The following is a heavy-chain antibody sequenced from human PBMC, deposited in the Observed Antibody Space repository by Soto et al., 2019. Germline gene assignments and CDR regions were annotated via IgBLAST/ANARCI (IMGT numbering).Heavy chain of an antibody. CDR1: GYSFISYW. Sequence: GESLKISCKGSGYSFISYWIDWVRQMPGKGLEWMGRIDPSDSYTNYSPSFQGHVTISADKSISTAYLQWSSLKASDTAMYYCARTSMQSRGYSYGHGGMDVWGQGTTVTVSS. CDR2: IDPSDSYT. V-gene: IGHV5-10-1*01. CDR3: ARTSMQSRGYSYGHGGMDV. D-gene: IGHD5-18*01. J-gene: IGHJ6*02.